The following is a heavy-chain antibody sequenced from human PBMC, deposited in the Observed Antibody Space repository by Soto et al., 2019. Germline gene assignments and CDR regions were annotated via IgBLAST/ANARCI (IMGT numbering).Heavy chain of an antibody. CDR3: ARSRDTAMVKGPDFDY. CDR1: GFTFSSYG. CDR2: IWYDGSNN. Sequence: QVQLVESGGGVVQPGRSLRLSCAASGFTFSSYGMHWVRQAPGKGLEWVAVIWYDGSNNYYADSVKGRFTISRDNSKNTLYLQMNSLRAEDTGVYYCARSRDTAMVKGPDFDYWGQGTLVTVSS. J-gene: IGHJ4*02. D-gene: IGHD5-18*01. V-gene: IGHV3-33*01.